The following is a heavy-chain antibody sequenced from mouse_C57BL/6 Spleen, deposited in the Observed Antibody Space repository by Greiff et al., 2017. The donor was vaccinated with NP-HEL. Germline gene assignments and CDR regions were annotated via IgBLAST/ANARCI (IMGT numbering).Heavy chain of an antibody. CDR3: TREEVTTNYLNY. CDR2: ISSGGDYI. CDR1: GFTFSSYA. D-gene: IGHD2-2*01. V-gene: IGHV5-9-1*02. Sequence: EVMLVESGEGLVKPGGSLKLSCAASGFTFSSYAMSWVRQTPEKRLEWVAYISSGGDYIYYADTVKGRFTISRDNARNTLYLQMSSLKSEDNAMYYCTREEVTTNYLNYWGKGTTLTVSS. J-gene: IGHJ2*01.